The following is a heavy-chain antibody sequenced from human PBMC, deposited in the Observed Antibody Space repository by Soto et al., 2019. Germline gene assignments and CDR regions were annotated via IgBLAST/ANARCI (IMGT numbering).Heavy chain of an antibody. CDR3: ATLFSSGSSLDY. V-gene: IGHV3-74*01. CDR2: INSDGSST. J-gene: IGHJ4*02. D-gene: IGHD3-10*01. Sequence: GGSLRLSCGASGFTLRSYWMHWVRQAPGKGLVWVSNINSDGSSTNYVDSVKGRFTISRDNAKNTLYLQMNSLRADDTAVYYCATLFSSGSSLDYWGQGTLVTVSS. CDR1: GFTLRSYW.